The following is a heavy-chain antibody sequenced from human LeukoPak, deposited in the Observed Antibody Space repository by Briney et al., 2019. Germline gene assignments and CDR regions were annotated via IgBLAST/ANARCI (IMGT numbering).Heavy chain of an antibody. J-gene: IGHJ5*02. CDR2: INHSGST. CDR3: ARAGRMVYGRPPHGFRFDP. Sequence: SETLSLTCTVSGDSLTGYYWSWIRQPPGKGLEWIGEINHSGSTNYNPSLKSRVTISVDTSKNQFSLKLSSVAAADTAVYYCARAGRMVYGRPPHGFRFDPWGQGTLVTVSS. V-gene: IGHV4-34*01. D-gene: IGHD2-8*01. CDR1: GDSLTGYY.